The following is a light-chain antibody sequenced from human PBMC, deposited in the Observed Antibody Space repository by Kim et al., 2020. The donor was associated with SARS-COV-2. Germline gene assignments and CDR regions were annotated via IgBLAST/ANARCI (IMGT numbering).Light chain of an antibody. CDR1: KLGDKY. V-gene: IGLV3-1*01. CDR3: QAWDSSTHVV. Sequence: SYELTQPPSVSVSPGQTASITCSGDKLGDKYACWYQQKPGQSPVLVIYQDSTRPSGIPERFSGSNSGNTATLTISGPQAMDEADYYCQAWDSSTHVVFGG. J-gene: IGLJ2*01. CDR2: QDS.